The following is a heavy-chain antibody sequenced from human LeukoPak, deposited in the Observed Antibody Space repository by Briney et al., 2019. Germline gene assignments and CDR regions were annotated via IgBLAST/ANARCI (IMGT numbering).Heavy chain of an antibody. V-gene: IGHV3-53*01. D-gene: IGHD2/OR15-2a*01. Sequence: GGSLRLSCAASGFTVSSNYMSWVRQAPGKGLEWVSIIYTGGSTYYADSVRGRFTISRDNSKNTLYLQMNSLGAEDTAVYYCARDRTTAYYFDYWGQGTLVTVSS. J-gene: IGHJ4*02. CDR1: GFTVSSNY. CDR3: ARDRTTAYYFDY. CDR2: IYTGGST.